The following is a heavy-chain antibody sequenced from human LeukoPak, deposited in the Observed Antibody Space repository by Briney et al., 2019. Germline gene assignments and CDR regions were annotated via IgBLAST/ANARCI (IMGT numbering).Heavy chain of an antibody. Sequence: WASATVSCKASGYTFTSYDINWVRQATGQGLEWMGWMNPNSGNTGYAQKFQGRVTMTRNTSISTAYMELSSLRSEDTAVYYCAREKGDFYGSGGRTNYYYYYGMDVWGQGTTVTVSS. V-gene: IGHV1-8*01. CDR2: MNPNSGNT. D-gene: IGHD3-10*01. CDR3: AREKGDFYGSGGRTNYYYYYGMDV. CDR1: GYTFTSYD. J-gene: IGHJ6*02.